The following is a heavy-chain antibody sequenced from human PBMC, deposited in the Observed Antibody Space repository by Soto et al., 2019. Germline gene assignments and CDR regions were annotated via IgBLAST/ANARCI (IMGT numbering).Heavy chain of an antibody. D-gene: IGHD3-10*01. CDR1: GCTFSAYG. V-gene: IGHV3-30*18. J-gene: IGHJ4*02. Sequence: ESGGGVVQPGRSLRLSCAGSGCTFSAYGMDWVRQAPGKGLEWVAVISYDGSNKYYADSVKGRFTISRDNSKNTLYLQMNSLRAEDTAVYYCAKDRMGAGVRGYFDYWGQGTLVTVSS. CDR2: ISYDGSNK. CDR3: AKDRMGAGVRGYFDY.